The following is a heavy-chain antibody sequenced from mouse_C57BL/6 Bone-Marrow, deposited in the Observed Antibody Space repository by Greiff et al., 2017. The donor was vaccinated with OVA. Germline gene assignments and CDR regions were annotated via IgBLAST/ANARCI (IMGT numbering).Heavy chain of an antibody. CDR2: ISNGGGST. V-gene: IGHV5-12*01. D-gene: IGHD1-1*01. J-gene: IGHJ3*01. Sequence: EVQRVESGGGLVQPGGSLKLSCAASGFTFSDYYMYWVRQTPEKRLEWVAYISNGGGSTYYPDTVTGRFTISRDNAKNTLYLQMRRLKSEDTAMYDCARPSLDYYGSSFAYWGQGTLVTVSA. CDR3: ARPSLDYYGSSFAY. CDR1: GFTFSDYY.